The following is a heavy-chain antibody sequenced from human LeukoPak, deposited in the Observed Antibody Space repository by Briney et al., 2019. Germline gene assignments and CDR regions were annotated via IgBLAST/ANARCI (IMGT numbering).Heavy chain of an antibody. Sequence: SETLSLTCAVYGGSFSGYYWSWIRQPPGKGLEWIGEINHSGSTNYNPSLKSRVTISVDTSKNQFSLNLNSVTAADTAVYYCARRQQWLGYFDYWGQGTLVTVSS. V-gene: IGHV4-34*01. D-gene: IGHD6-19*01. CDR3: ARRQQWLGYFDY. CDR2: INHSGST. J-gene: IGHJ4*02. CDR1: GGSFSGYY.